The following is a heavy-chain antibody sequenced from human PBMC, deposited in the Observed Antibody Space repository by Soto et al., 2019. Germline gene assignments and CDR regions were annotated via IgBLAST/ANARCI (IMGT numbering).Heavy chain of an antibody. Sequence: GESLKISCKGSGYSFTSYWISWVRQMPGKGLEWMGRIDPSDSYTNYSPSFQGHVTISADKSISTAYLQMNSLRAEDTAVYYCARATSLEYSSSWGLDYYYGMDVWGQGTTVTVSS. CDR1: GYSFTSYW. J-gene: IGHJ6*02. CDR2: IDPSDSYT. CDR3: ARATSLEYSSSWGLDYYYGMDV. D-gene: IGHD6-6*01. V-gene: IGHV5-10-1*01.